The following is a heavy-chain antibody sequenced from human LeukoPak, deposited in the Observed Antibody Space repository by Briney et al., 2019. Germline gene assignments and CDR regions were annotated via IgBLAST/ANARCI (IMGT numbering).Heavy chain of an antibody. V-gene: IGHV3-23*01. J-gene: IGHJ4*02. CDR2: ISGGGEST. CDR1: EFTFSSHA. D-gene: IGHD6-19*01. CDR3: AKGKYSSGRVPDY. Sequence: GGSLGLSCVASEFTFSSHAMNWVRQAPGKGLEWVSSISGGGESTYYADSVKGRFTVSRDNSKNTLYLQINSLRGEDTAVYYCAKGKYSSGRVPDYWGQGTLVTVSS.